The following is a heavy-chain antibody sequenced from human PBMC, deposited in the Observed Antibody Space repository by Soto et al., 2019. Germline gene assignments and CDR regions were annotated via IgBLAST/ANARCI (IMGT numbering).Heavy chain of an antibody. CDR1: GGSFSGYY. Sequence: SETLSLTCAVYGGSFSGYYWSWIRQPPGKGLEWIGEINHSGSTNYNPSLKSRVTISVDTSKNQFSLKLSSVTAADTGVYYCARYSSSWSKYLQLWGRGTLVPVSS. CDR2: INHSGST. J-gene: IGHJ1*01. D-gene: IGHD6-13*01. CDR3: ARYSSSWSKYLQL. V-gene: IGHV4-34*01.